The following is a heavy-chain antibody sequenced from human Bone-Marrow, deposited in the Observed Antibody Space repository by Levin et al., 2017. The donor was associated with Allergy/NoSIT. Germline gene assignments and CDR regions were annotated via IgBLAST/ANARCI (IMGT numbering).Heavy chain of an antibody. CDR2: IKQDGSEK. D-gene: IGHD5-18*01. CDR1: GFTFNNYW. Sequence: SCAASGFTFNNYWMSWVRQAPGKGLEWVANIKQDGSEKYYVDSVKGRFAMSRDNAKNLLYLQMNSLRVEDTAVYYCARDRYRYGTSDYWGQGTLVTVSS. V-gene: IGHV3-7*04. CDR3: ARDRYRYGTSDY. J-gene: IGHJ4*02.